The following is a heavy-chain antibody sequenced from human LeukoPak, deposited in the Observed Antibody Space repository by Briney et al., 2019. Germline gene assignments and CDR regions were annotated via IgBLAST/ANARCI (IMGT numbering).Heavy chain of an antibody. V-gene: IGHV6-1*01. Sequence: SQTLSLTCAISGDSVSSNSAAWNWIRQSPSRGLEWLGRTYYRSKWYNDYAVSVKSRITINPDTSKNQFSLQLNSVTPEDTAVYYCARALRGTRVPLDAFDIWGQGTMVTVSS. CDR2: TYYRSKWYN. CDR3: ARALRGTRVPLDAFDI. CDR1: GDSVSSNSAA. D-gene: IGHD3-10*01. J-gene: IGHJ3*02.